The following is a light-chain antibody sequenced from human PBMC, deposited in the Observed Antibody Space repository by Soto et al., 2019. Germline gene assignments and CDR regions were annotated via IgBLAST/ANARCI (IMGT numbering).Light chain of an antibody. J-gene: IGLJ2*01. CDR1: SAHSSYA. CDR2: LASDGSH. CDR3: QAWGTGIHVV. Sequence: QSVLTQSPSASASLGASVTLTCTLSSAHSSYAIAWHQQHPEKGPRYLMKLASDGSHTKGDAIPDRLTGSSSEAERYLTISCLQSEDEAVYFFQAWGTGIHVVFGGGTTLTVL. V-gene: IGLV4-69*01.